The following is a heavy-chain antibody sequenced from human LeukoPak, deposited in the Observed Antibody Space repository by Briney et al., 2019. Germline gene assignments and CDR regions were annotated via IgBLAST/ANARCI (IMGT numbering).Heavy chain of an antibody. CDR2: INHSGST. CDR3: ARDPYGMDV. Sequence: SETLSLTCAVYGGSFSGYYWSWIRQPPGKGLEWIGEINHSGSTNYNPSLKSRVTISVDTSKNQFSLKLSSVTAADTAVYYCARDPYGMDVWGQGTTVTVSS. V-gene: IGHV4-34*01. J-gene: IGHJ6*02. CDR1: GGSFSGYY.